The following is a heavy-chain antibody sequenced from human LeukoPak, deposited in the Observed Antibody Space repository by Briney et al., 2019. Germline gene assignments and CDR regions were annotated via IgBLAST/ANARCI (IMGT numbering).Heavy chain of an antibody. J-gene: IGHJ4*02. CDR3: HLVRGGGYFDY. CDR2: INHSGDT. Sequence: SENLSLTCAVYGGSFSGFYWSWIRQSPGKGLEWIGKINHSGDTNYNPSLKSRLTISVDTSKNHVSLNLSSVTAADTAVYYCHLVRGGGYFDYWGQGILVTVSS. D-gene: IGHD3-10*01. CDR1: GGSFSGFY. V-gene: IGHV4-34*01.